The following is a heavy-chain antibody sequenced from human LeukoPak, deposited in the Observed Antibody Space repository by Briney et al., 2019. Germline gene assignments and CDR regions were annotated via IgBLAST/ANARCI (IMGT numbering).Heavy chain of an antibody. CDR2: NYTSWST. V-gene: IGHV4-61*02. CDR1: GGSISSGSYY. CDR3: ARESIAAAGFDY. J-gene: IGHJ4*02. Sequence: SETLSLTCTVSGGSISSGSYYWSWIRQPAGKGLEGIGRNYTSWSTNYNPSLKSRVTISVDTSKNQFSLKLSSVTAADTAVYYCARESIAAAGFDYWGQGTLVTVSS. D-gene: IGHD6-13*01.